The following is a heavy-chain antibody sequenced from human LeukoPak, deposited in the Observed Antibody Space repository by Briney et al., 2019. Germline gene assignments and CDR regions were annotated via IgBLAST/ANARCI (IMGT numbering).Heavy chain of an antibody. Sequence: GGSLRLSCAASGFTFSSYAMHWVRQAPGKGLEWVAVISYDGSNKYYADSVKGRFTISKDNSKNTLYLQMNSLRAEDTAVYYCARGQWLMTYFDYWGQGTLVTVSS. V-gene: IGHV3-30*04. CDR2: ISYDGSNK. CDR1: GFTFSSYA. J-gene: IGHJ4*02. D-gene: IGHD6-19*01. CDR3: ARGQWLMTYFDY.